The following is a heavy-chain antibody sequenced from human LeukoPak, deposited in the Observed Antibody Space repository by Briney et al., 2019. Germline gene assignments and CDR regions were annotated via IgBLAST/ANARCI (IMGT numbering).Heavy chain of an antibody. CDR1: GFTFSSYA. D-gene: IGHD2-21*01. Sequence: GGSLRLSCAASGFTFSSYAMTWVRQAPGKGLEWVSVISGSGDSTYYADSVKGRFTISRDNSNKKVFLQMNSLRADDTAVYYCAKAGWYSAKTYATYDDAYDIWGRGTMVTVSS. V-gene: IGHV3-23*01. J-gene: IGHJ3*02. CDR3: AKAGWYSAKTYATYDDAYDI. CDR2: ISGSGDST.